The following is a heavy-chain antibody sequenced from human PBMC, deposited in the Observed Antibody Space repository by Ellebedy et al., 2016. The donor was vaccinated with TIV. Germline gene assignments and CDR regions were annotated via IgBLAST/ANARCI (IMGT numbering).Heavy chain of an antibody. J-gene: IGHJ4*02. V-gene: IGHV1-2*02. CDR3: ARSPYYYDSSGYFFY. Sequence: AASVKVSCKASGYTFTGYYMHWVRQAPGQGLEWMGWINPNSGGTNYAQKFQGRVTMTRDTSISTAYMELSRLRSDDTAVYYCARSPYYYDSSGYFFYWGQGTLVTVSS. D-gene: IGHD3-22*01. CDR1: GYTFTGYY. CDR2: INPNSGGT.